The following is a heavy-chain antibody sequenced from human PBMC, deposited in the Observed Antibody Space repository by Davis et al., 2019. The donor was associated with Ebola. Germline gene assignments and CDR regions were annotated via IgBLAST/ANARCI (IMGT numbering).Heavy chain of an antibody. CDR1: GYTFTSYD. V-gene: IGHV1-8*01. D-gene: IGHD3-10*01. CDR3: ARDLSYSYYYHYYGMDV. CDR2: MNPNSGNT. J-gene: IGHJ6*02. Sequence: ASVKVSCKASGYTFTSYDINWVRQATGQGLEWMGWMNPNSGNTGYAQKFQGRVTMTRNTSISTAYMELSRLRSDNTAVYYCARDLSYSYYYHYYGMDVWGQGTTVTVSS.